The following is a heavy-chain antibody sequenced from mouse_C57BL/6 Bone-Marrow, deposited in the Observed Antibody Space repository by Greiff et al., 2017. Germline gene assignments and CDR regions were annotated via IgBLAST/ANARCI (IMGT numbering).Heavy chain of an antibody. D-gene: IGHD2-2*01. CDR3: ATDYGYDAWCAY. Sequence: VQLQQPGAELVKPGASVKVSCKASGYTFTSYWMHWVKQRPGQGLEWIGRIHPSDSDTNYNQKFKGKATLTVDKSSSTAYMQLSSLTSEASAVYYCATDYGYDAWCAYWGQGTLVTVSA. J-gene: IGHJ3*01. CDR2: IHPSDSDT. CDR1: GYTFTSYW. V-gene: IGHV1-74*01.